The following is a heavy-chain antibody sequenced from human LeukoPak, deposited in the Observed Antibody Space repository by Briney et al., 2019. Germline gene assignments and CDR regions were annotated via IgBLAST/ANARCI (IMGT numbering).Heavy chain of an antibody. CDR2: IFYSGST. CDR1: GGSISSSNYY. D-gene: IGHD3-22*01. V-gene: IGHV4-39*01. J-gene: IGHJ4*02. CDR3: ARQGGITMVEMVRFYFDY. Sequence: SETLSLTCTVSGGSISSSNYYWGWIRQPPGKGLEWSGSIFYSGSTYYTPSLESRLTMYVDTAKNQFCLKLSSVTAADTAVYYCARQGGITMVEMVRFYFDYWGQGILVTVSS.